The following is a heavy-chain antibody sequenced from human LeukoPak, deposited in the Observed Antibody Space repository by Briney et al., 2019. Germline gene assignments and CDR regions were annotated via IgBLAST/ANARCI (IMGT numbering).Heavy chain of an antibody. CDR1: GYTFTSYA. CDR3: ARDSKLFGGSGSYYNLDY. V-gene: IGHV7-4-1*02. Sequence: ASVKVSCKASGYTFTSYAMNWVRQAPGQGLEWMGWINTSTGNPTFAQGFAGRFVFSLDTSVSTAYLQISSLKAEDTAVYYCARDSKLFGGSGSYYNLDYWGQGTLVTVSS. D-gene: IGHD3-10*01. CDR2: INTSTGNP. J-gene: IGHJ4*02.